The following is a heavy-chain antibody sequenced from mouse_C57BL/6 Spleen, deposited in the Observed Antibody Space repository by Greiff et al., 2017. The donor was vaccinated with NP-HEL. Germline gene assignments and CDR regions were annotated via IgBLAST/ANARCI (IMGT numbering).Heavy chain of an antibody. CDR3: ARNGYYDYDAWFAY. CDR1: GFSLTSYA. V-gene: IGHV2-9-1*01. Sequence: VKLMESGPGLVAPSQSLSITCTVSGFSLTSYAISWVRQPPGKGLEWLGVIWTGGGTNYNSALKSRLSISKDNSKSQVFLKMNSLQTDDTARYYCARNGYYDYDAWFAYWGQGTLVTVSA. CDR2: IWTGGGT. D-gene: IGHD2-4*01. J-gene: IGHJ3*01.